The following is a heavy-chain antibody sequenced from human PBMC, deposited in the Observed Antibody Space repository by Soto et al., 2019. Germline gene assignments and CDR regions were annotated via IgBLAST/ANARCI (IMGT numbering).Heavy chain of an antibody. CDR3: ARGGVTAAIDSWFDP. Sequence: ASVKVSCKASGYTFTRYYMHWVRQAPGQGLEWMGIINPSGGSTSYAQKFQGRVTMTRDTSTSTVYMELSSLRSEDSSVYYCARGGVTAAIDSWFDPWGQGTLVTVSS. V-gene: IGHV1-46*01. CDR2: INPSGGST. D-gene: IGHD2-2*01. CDR1: GYTFTRYY. J-gene: IGHJ5*02.